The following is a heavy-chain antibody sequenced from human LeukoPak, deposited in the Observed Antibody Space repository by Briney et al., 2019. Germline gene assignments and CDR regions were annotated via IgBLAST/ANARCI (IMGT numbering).Heavy chain of an antibody. J-gene: IGHJ3*02. CDR2: ISGSGGRT. CDR1: GFTFSSYA. Sequence: GGSLRLSCAASGFTFSSYAMSWVRQAPGKGLEWVSFISGSGGRTYYADSVKGRFTISRDNSKNTLYLQMNSLRAEDTAVYYCARDTHYYGSGSPAFDIWGQGTMVTVSS. D-gene: IGHD3-10*01. CDR3: ARDTHYYGSGSPAFDI. V-gene: IGHV3-23*01.